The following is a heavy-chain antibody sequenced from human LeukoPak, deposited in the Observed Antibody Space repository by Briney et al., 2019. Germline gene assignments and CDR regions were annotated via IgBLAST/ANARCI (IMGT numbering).Heavy chain of an antibody. V-gene: IGHV4-39*07. Sequence: PSETLSLTCTVSGGSITSTSDYWGWIRQPPGKGLEWIGTFYYSGSTYYNPSLKSRVTISLGTSKNQFSLKLSSVTAADTAVYYCARGRYYDFWSGYYFPIVDYYYYYMDVWGKGTTVTVSS. J-gene: IGHJ6*03. D-gene: IGHD3-3*01. CDR2: FYYSGST. CDR1: GGSITSTSDY. CDR3: ARGRYYDFWSGYYFPIVDYYYYYMDV.